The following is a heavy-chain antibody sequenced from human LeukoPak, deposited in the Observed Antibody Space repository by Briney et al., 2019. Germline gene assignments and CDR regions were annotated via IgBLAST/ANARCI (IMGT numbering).Heavy chain of an antibody. D-gene: IGHD6-13*01. CDR1: GASVSSGGYF. V-gene: IGHV4-61*08. CDR2: IEYSGST. J-gene: IGHJ4*02. CDR3: ARAAGGSRFNYFDY. Sequence: PSETLSLTCTVAGASVSSGGYFWNWIRPSPGKGLEWIGYIEYSGSTNYDPSFKSRVTISDDTSKNQISLRLTSVNFADTAIYFCARAAGGSRFNYFDYWGQGTLVTVAS.